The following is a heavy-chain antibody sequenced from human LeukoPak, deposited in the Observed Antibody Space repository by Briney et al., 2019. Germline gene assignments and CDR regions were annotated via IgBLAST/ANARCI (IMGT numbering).Heavy chain of an antibody. D-gene: IGHD3-22*01. CDR3: TRDPNRGSGHYYDY. V-gene: IGHV3-23*01. Sequence: PGGSLRLSCAASGFTFSSFAMSWVRQAPGEGLEWVSSVTGSGSVTSSTYYADSVKGRFTISRDNSKNTLYLQMNSLRAEDSAVYYCTRDPNRGSGHYYDYWGQGTLVTVSS. CDR2: VTGSGSVTSST. J-gene: IGHJ4*02. CDR1: GFTFSSFA.